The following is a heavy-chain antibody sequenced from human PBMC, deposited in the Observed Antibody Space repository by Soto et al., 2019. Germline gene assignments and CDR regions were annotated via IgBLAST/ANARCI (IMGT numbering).Heavy chain of an antibody. Sequence: QVQLVQSGAEVRRPGSSVKVSCKASEDTFSTYAIDWVRQAPGQGLEWMGGIIPIFDTTNYAQSFRDRVTITADKSTNTVYMELSSLRFEDTAVYSGARSPRRSVDSCSGFPAWGQGTTVTVSS. D-gene: IGHD2-15*01. CDR2: IIPIFDTT. CDR1: EDTFSTYA. V-gene: IGHV1-69*06. J-gene: IGHJ6*02. CDR3: ARSPRRSVDSCSGFPA.